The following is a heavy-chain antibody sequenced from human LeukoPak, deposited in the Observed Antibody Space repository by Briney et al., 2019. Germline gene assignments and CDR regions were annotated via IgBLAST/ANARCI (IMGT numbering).Heavy chain of an antibody. CDR2: FDPENGEA. CDR3: ARDITMVRGFPDY. Sequence: EASVKVSCKVSGITLSELSMHWVRQAPGKGPEWMGHFDPENGEAIYAQKFQGSVTMTADITVDTAYMELSSLRSEDTAVYYCARDITMVRGFPDYWGQGTLVTVSS. V-gene: IGHV1-24*01. CDR1: GITLSELS. J-gene: IGHJ4*02. D-gene: IGHD3-10*01.